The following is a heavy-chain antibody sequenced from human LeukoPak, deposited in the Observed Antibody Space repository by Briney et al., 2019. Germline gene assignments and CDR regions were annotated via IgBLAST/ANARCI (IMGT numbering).Heavy chain of an antibody. V-gene: IGHV1-24*01. D-gene: IGHD3-22*01. J-gene: IGHJ3*02. CDR3: ATDLGLGYYYDSSGYYPHAFDI. Sequence: ASVKVSCKVSGYTLTELSMYWVRQPHGKGLEWVGGCDVEDGGTIYAQKFQGRATTTEDTSTDTAYMELSRLRSEDTAVYYCATDLGLGYYYDSSGYYPHAFDIWGQGTMVTVSS. CDR1: GYTLTELS. CDR2: CDVEDGGT.